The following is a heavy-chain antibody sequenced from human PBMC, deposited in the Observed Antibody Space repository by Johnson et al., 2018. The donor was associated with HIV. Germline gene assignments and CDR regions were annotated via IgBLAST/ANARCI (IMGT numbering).Heavy chain of an antibody. D-gene: IGHD2-2*01. V-gene: IGHV3-NL1*01. CDR2: ISGSGSST. CDR1: GFTFSSYG. J-gene: IGHJ3*02. Sequence: QMQLVESGGGVVKPGGSLRLSCAASGFTFSSYGMHWVRQAPGKGLEWVAAISGSGSSTYYADSVKGRFTISRDNSKNTLYLQMTSRRVDDTAIYYCARNGLVPAAKGVAFDILGQGTMVTVSS. CDR3: ARNGLVPAAKGVAFDI.